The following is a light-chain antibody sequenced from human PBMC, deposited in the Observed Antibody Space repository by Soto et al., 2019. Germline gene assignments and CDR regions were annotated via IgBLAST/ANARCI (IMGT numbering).Light chain of an antibody. J-gene: IGLJ1*01. Sequence: QSALTQPASVSGSPGQSITISCTGTSSDVGGYNYVSWYQQHPGKAPKVMIYEVSNRPSGVSNRFSASKSGNTASLTISGLQSEDEADYYCGSYSSASPSYLFGTGTKLTVL. V-gene: IGLV2-14*01. CDR1: SSDVGGYNY. CDR3: GSYSSASPSYL. CDR2: EVS.